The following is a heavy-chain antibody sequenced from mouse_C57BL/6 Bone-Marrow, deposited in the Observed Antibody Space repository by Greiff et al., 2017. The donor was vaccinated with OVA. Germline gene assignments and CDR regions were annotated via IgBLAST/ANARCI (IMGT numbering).Heavy chain of an antibody. D-gene: IGHD1-1*01. J-gene: IGHJ4*01. CDR2: ISDGGSYT. CDR3: AREDYYGSMDY. V-gene: IGHV5-4*01. CDR1: GFTFSSYA. Sequence: DVHLVESGGGLVKPGGSLKLSCAASGFTFSSYAMSWVRQTPEKRLEWVATISDGGSYTYYPDNVKGRFTISRDNAKNNLYLQMSHLKSEDTAMYYCAREDYYGSMDYWGQGTSVTVSS.